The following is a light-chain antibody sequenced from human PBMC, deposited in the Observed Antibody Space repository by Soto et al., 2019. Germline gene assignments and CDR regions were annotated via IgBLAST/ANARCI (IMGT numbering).Light chain of an antibody. CDR2: GAS. CDR1: QSVSSSY. J-gene: IGKJ5*01. Sequence: IVLTQSPGTLSLSPGERATLACRASQSVSSSYLAWYQQKAGQAPRLLIYGASSRATGIPDRFSGSGSGTDFTLTISRLEPEDFAVYYCQQYGSSPPITFGQGTRVEIK. V-gene: IGKV3-20*01. CDR3: QQYGSSPPIT.